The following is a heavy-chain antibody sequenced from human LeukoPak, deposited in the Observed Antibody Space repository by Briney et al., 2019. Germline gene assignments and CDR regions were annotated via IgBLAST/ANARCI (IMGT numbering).Heavy chain of an antibody. CDR3: ARDPLIAVAGIYFDY. CDR1: GFTLSNYW. D-gene: IGHD6-19*01. Sequence: AGGSLRLSCAASGFTLSNYWMNWVRQAPGKGLEGVANIKEDGSDKNYVDSVKGRFTISRDKAKNSLSLQMSSLRAEDTAVYYCARDPLIAVAGIYFDYWGQGTLVTVTS. V-gene: IGHV3-7*05. CDR2: IKEDGSDK. J-gene: IGHJ4*02.